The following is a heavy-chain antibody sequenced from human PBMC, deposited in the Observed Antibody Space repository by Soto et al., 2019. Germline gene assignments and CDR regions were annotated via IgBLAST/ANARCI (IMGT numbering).Heavy chain of an antibody. CDR2: MSYTGST. Sequence: SETLSPTFNVSGGAISKLFLTRIPQAPGKGLEWIAYMSYTGSTYFYPSLESRVPISVDTSKNQLSLTLTSVTAADTALYYCAATSRLATIGNGPFDIWGQGTVVTVSS. J-gene: IGHJ3*02. D-gene: IGHD3-16*01. CDR3: AATSRLATIGNGPFDI. V-gene: IGHV4-59*08. CDR1: GGAISKLF.